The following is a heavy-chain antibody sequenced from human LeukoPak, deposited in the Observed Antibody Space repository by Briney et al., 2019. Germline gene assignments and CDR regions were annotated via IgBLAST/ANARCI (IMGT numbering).Heavy chain of an antibody. CDR1: GFTFSSYG. Sequence: GGSLRLSCAASGFTFSSYGMHWVRQAPGKGLEWVAVISYDGSNKYYADSVKGRFTISRDNSKNTLYLQMNSLRAEDTAVYYCAKSKWLLDAFDIRGQGTMVTVSS. D-gene: IGHD6-19*01. V-gene: IGHV3-30*18. CDR3: AKSKWLLDAFDI. CDR2: ISYDGSNK. J-gene: IGHJ3*02.